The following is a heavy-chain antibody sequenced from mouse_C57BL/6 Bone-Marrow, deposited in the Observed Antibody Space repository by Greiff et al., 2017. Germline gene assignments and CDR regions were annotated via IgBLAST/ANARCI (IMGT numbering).Heavy chain of an antibody. V-gene: IGHV2-9-1*01. CDR1: GFSLTSYA. CDR2: ICTGGGT. D-gene: IGHD3-1*01. CDR3: ASPGLGAMDY. J-gene: IGHJ4*01. Sequence: QVQLQQSGPGLVAPSQSLSITCTVSGFSLTSYAISWVRQPPGKGLEWLGVICTGGGTNYNSALKSRLSISKDNSKSQVFLKMNRLHTDDTARYYCASPGLGAMDYWGQGTSVTVSS.